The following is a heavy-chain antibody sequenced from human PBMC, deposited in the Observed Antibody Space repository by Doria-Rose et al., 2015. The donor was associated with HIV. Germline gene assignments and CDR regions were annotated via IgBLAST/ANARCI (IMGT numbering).Heavy chain of an antibody. CDR1: GVSLSSPGMG. Sequence: QVTLKESGPVLVKPTETLTLTCTVSGVSLSSPGMGVSWIRQPPGKALEWLANIFSDDKRSYKTSLKCRLTISRGTSKSQVVLTMTDMDPVDTATYYCARIKSSRWYHKYYFDFWGQGTLGIVSA. CDR3: ARIKSSRWYHKYYFDF. V-gene: IGHV2-26*01. D-gene: IGHD6-13*01. CDR2: IFSDDKR. J-gene: IGHJ4*02.